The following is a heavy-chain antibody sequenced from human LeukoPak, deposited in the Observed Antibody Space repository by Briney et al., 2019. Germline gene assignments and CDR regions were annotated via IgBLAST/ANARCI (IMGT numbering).Heavy chain of an antibody. J-gene: IGHJ3*02. CDR2: ISGSGGST. V-gene: IGHV3-23*01. Sequence: GGSLRLSCAASGFTFSSYAMSWVRQAPGKGLEWVSAISGSGGSTYYADSVKGRFTISRDNSKNTLYLQMNSLRAEDTAVYYCARDRGSTNYDFWSGQPDAFDIWGQGTMVTVSS. D-gene: IGHD3-3*01. CDR3: ARDRGSTNYDFWSGQPDAFDI. CDR1: GFTFSSYA.